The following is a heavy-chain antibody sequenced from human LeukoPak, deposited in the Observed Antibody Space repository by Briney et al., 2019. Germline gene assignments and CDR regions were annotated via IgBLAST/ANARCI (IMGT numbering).Heavy chain of an antibody. V-gene: IGHV6-1*01. CDR1: GDSVSINSAA. CDR2: TYYRSKWYN. Sequence: SQTLSLTFAISGDSVSINSAAWNWVRQSPSRGLEWLGRTYYRSKWYNDYAVSVKSRITINPDTSKNQFSLKLSSVTAADTAVYYCARRHYYYYGMDVGGQGTTVTVSS. CDR3: ARRHYYYYGMDV. J-gene: IGHJ6*02.